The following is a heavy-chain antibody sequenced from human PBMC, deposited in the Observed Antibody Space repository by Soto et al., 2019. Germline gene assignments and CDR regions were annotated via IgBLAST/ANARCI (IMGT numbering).Heavy chain of an antibody. CDR1: GFTFSSYS. Sequence: GGSLRLSCAASGFTFSSYSMNWVRQAPGKGLEWVSSISSSSSYIYYADSVKGRFTISRDNAKNSLYLQMNSLRAEDTAVYYCARAAMVSFDSFDIWGQGTMVTVSS. CDR3: ARAAMVSFDSFDI. J-gene: IGHJ3*02. CDR2: ISSSSSYI. D-gene: IGHD5-18*01. V-gene: IGHV3-21*01.